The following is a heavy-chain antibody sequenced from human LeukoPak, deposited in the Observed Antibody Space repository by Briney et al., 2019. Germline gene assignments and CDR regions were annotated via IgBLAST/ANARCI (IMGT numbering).Heavy chain of an antibody. V-gene: IGHV3-23*01. J-gene: IGHJ4*02. CDR1: GFTVSSNY. CDR3: AKEEWGFGEFQDFDY. Sequence: GGSLRLSCAASGFTVSSNYMSWVRQAPGKGLEWVSAISGSGGSTYYADSVKGRFTISRDKSKNTLYPQMNSLRAEDTAVYYCAKEEWGFGEFQDFDYWGQGTLVTVSS. D-gene: IGHD3-10*01. CDR2: ISGSGGST.